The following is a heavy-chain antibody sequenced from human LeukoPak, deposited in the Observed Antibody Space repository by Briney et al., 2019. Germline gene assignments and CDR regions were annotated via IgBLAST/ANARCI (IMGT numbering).Heavy chain of an antibody. CDR2: VSCNSGSF. CDR3: AKGSYGNSYYYMDV. Sequence: GGSLRLSCAASGFIFDDFAMHWVRHTPGKGLEWVSGVSCNSGSFGYAVSVRGRFTISRDNAKNSLYQQMNSLRTEDTALYYCAKGSYGNSYYYMDVWGKGTTVTVSS. J-gene: IGHJ6*03. CDR1: GFIFDDFA. D-gene: IGHD4-17*01. V-gene: IGHV3-9*01.